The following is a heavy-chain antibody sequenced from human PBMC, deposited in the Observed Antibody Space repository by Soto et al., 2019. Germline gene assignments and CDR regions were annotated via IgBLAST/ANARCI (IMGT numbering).Heavy chain of an antibody. J-gene: IGHJ6*03. V-gene: IGHV3-23*01. CDR2: ISGSGGST. CDR1: GFTFSSYA. Sequence: GGSLRLSCAASGFTFSSYAMSWVRQAPGKGLEWVSAISGSGGSTYYADSVKGRFTISRDNSKNTLYLQMNSLRAEDTAVYYCAKANDYGDYYYYYMDVWGKGTTVTVSS. CDR3: AKANDYGDYYYYYMDV. D-gene: IGHD4-17*01.